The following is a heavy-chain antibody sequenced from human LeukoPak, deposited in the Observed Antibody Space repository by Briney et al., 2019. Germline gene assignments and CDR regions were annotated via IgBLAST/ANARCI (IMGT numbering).Heavy chain of an antibody. D-gene: IGHD5-18*01. CDR3: ASGYSYGLVVDY. V-gene: IGHV1-2*06. CDR1: GYTFTGYY. Sequence: ASVKVSCKASGYTFTGYYMHWVRQAPGQGLEWMGRINPNSGGTNYAQKLQGRVTMTRDTSISTAYMELSRLRSDDTAVYYCASGYSYGLVVDYWGQGTLVTVSS. J-gene: IGHJ4*02. CDR2: INPNSGGT.